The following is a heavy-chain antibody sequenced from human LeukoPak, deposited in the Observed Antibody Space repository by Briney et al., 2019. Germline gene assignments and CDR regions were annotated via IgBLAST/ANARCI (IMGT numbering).Heavy chain of an antibody. CDR2: INPSGGST. CDR1: GGTFSSYA. V-gene: IGHV1-46*01. D-gene: IGHD3-9*01. Sequence: ASVKVSCRTSGGTFSSYAIGWVRQAPGQGLEWMGIINPSGGSTSYAQRFQGRVTMTRDTSTSTVYMELSSLRSEDTAVYYCARAKRPNPGHYDILTGYLHHDAFDIWGQGTMVTVSS. CDR3: ARAKRPNPGHYDILTGYLHHDAFDI. J-gene: IGHJ3*02.